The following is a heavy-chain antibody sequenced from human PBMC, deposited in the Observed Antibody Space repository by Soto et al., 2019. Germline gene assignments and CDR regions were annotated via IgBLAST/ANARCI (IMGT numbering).Heavy chain of an antibody. CDR2: IFYNGNA. V-gene: IGHV4-31*03. Sequence: SETLSLTCTVSGGSISNGDYYWSWIRQHPGKGLEWIGYIFYNGNAYYTPSLKSRITISVDTSENQFSLKLTSVTAADTAVYYCACLRGSGTSYFYYYWGQGSLV. CDR1: GGSISNGDYY. D-gene: IGHD3-10*01. CDR3: ACLRGSGTSYFYYY. J-gene: IGHJ4*02.